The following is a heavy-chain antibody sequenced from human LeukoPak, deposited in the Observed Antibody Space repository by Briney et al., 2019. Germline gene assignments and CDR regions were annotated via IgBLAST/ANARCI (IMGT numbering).Heavy chain of an antibody. D-gene: IGHD1-26*01. CDR1: GFTFSSYA. Sequence: GGSLRLSCAASGFTFSSYAMHWVRQAPGKGLEYVSAISSNGGSTYYANSVEGRFTISRDNSKNTLYLQMGSLRAEDMAVYYCARDFDGSLDYWGQGTLVTVSS. CDR2: ISSNGGST. J-gene: IGHJ4*02. V-gene: IGHV3-64*01. CDR3: ARDFDGSLDY.